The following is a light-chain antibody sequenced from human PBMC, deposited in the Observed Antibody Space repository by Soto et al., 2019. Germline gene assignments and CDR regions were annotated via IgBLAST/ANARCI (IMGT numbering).Light chain of an antibody. CDR1: SSDVGSYNL. Sequence: QSALTQPASVSGSPGQSITISCTGTSSDVGSYNLVSWYQQHPGKAPKLMIYEGSKRPSGVSNRFSGSKSGNTASLTISGFQAEDEADYYCCSYTGSSSVFGGSTQLTVL. CDR2: EGS. J-gene: IGLJ7*01. V-gene: IGLV2-23*01. CDR3: CSYTGSSSV.